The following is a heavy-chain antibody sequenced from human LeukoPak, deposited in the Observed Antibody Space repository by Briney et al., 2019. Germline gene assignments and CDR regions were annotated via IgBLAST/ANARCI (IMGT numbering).Heavy chain of an antibody. CDR1: GYTFTSYY. CDR3: ARDPPRYSGSYWVTNDC. D-gene: IGHD1-26*01. CDR2: INPSGGST. Sequence: ATVTVSCTASGYTFTSYYMHWVRQAPGQGLEWMGIINPSGGSTSYAQKFQGRVTMTRDTSTSTVYMELSSLRSEDTAVYYCARDPPRYSGSYWVTNDCWGQGTLVTVSS. V-gene: IGHV1-46*01. J-gene: IGHJ4*02.